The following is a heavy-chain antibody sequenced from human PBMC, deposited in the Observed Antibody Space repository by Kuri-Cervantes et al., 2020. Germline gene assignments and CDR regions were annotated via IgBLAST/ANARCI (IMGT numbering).Heavy chain of an antibody. CDR3: ARAGYYGSGDNWFDP. J-gene: IGHJ5*02. CDR2: ISYDGDNK. Sequence: GESLKISCAASGFTFDEYVMHWVRQAPGKGLEWVALISYDGDNKYSADSVKGRFTISRDNSKNTLYLQMNSLRVEDTAVYYCARAGYYGSGDNWFDPWGQGTLVTVSS. CDR1: GFTFDEYV. V-gene: IGHV3-30-3*01. D-gene: IGHD3-10*01.